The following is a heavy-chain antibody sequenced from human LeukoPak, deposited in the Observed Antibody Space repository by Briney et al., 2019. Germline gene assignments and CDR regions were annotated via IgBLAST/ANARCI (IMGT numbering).Heavy chain of an antibody. CDR1: GGPISSDY. J-gene: IGHJ4*02. D-gene: IGHD1-26*01. CDR2: IYYIGST. V-gene: IGHV4-59*01. CDR3: ARVVGATGSSDY. Sequence: SETLSLTCTVSGGPISSDYWSWIRQPPGKGLVWLGYIYYIGSTNYNPSLKSRITISVDTSKSHFSLKLSSVTAADTAVYYCARVVGATGSSDYWGQGTLVTVSS.